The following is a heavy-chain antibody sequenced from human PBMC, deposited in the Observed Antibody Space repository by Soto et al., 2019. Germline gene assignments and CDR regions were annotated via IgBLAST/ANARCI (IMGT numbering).Heavy chain of an antibody. CDR2: ISGSGGST. CDR1: GFTFSSYA. CDR3: AKVPERYTARGAFDI. Sequence: PGGSLRLSCAASGFTFSSYAMSGVRQDPGKGLEWVSAISGSGGSTYYADSVKGRFTISRDNSKNTLYLQMNSLRAEDTAVYYCAKVPERYTARGAFDIWGQGTMVTVSS. V-gene: IGHV3-23*01. J-gene: IGHJ3*02. D-gene: IGHD5-18*01.